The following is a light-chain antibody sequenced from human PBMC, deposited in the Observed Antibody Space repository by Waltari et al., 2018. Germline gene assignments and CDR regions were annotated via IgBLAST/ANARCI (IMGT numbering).Light chain of an antibody. CDR2: DAS. CDR3: QQRSNRPLT. J-gene: IGKJ4*01. Sequence: EIVLTQSPATLSLSPGQRAPLSCRASHSVSWYLAWYPQRTGHAPRLLIYDASNRATGTPARFSGSGSETDFTLTISSLEPEDSAVYYGQQRSNRPLTFGGGTKVEIK. CDR1: HSVSWY. V-gene: IGKV3-11*01.